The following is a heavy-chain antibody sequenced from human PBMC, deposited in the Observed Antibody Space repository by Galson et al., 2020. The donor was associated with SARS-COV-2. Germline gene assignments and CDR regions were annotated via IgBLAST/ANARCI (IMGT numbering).Heavy chain of an antibody. CDR3: ARGSPRVVVYFDY. CDR2: INHSGST. J-gene: IGHJ4*02. CDR1: GGSFRGYY. Sequence: SQTLSLTCAVYGGSFRGYYWSWIRPPPGKGLEWIGEINHSGSTNYNPSLKSRVTISVDTSKNQFSLKLSSVTAADTAVYYCARGSPRVVVYFDYWGQGTLVTVSS. V-gene: IGHV4-34*01. D-gene: IGHD2-15*01.